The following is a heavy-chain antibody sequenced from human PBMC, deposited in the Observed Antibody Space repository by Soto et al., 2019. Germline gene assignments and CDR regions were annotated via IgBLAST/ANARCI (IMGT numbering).Heavy chain of an antibody. Sequence: ETLSLTCSVSCVSIGSHFWSWIRQAPGKGPELVGYIYHTVNTNYNPALKSRVTISMDTSENQLSLQLSSVTAADTAVYYCARLQYTVVTALDIWGQGTMVTVS. D-gene: IGHD2-15*01. V-gene: IGHV4-59*11. CDR2: IYHTVNT. CDR3: ARLQYTVVTALDI. CDR1: CVSIGSHF. J-gene: IGHJ3*02.